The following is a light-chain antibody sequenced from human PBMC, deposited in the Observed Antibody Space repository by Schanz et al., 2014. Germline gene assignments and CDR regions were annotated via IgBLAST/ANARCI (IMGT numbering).Light chain of an antibody. CDR3: SSYAGSYTWL. V-gene: IGLV2-14*01. Sequence: QSALTQPASVSGSPGQSITIPCTGTSSDVGGYNYVSWYQQHPGKAPKLMIYDVSNRPSGVSNRFSGSKSGNTASLTISGLQAEDEADYYCSSYAGSYTWLFGGGTKLTVL. CDR1: SSDVGGYNY. CDR2: DVS. J-gene: IGLJ3*02.